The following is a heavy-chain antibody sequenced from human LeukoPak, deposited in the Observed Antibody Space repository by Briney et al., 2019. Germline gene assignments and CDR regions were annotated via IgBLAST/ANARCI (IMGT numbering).Heavy chain of an antibody. V-gene: IGHV4-31*03. Sequence: SETLSLTCTVSGGSISSGGYYWSWIRQHPGKGLEWIGYIYYSGSTYYNPSLKSRVTISVDTSKNQFSLKLSSVTAADTAAYYCARGYDILTGLDYWGQGTLVTVSS. J-gene: IGHJ4*02. CDR2: IYYSGST. CDR1: GGSISSGGYY. CDR3: ARGYDILTGLDY. D-gene: IGHD3-9*01.